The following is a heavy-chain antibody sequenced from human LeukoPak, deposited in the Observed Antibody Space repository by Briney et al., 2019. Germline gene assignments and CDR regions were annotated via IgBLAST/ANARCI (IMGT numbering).Heavy chain of an antibody. CDR1: GFTFDDYA. D-gene: IGHD6-19*01. V-gene: IGHV3-9*01. J-gene: IGHJ4*02. CDR2: ISWNGGGI. CDR3: AKGKKMTVAGLFDY. Sequence: PGRSLRLSCAASGFTFDDYAMHWVRQAPGKGLEWVSGISWNGGGIGYADSVKGRFTISRDNAKNSLYLQMNSLRADDTALYYCAKGKKMTVAGLFDYWGQGTLVTVSP.